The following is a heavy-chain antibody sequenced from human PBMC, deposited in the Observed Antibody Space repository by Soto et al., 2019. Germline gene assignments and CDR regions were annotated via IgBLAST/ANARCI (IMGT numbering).Heavy chain of an antibody. Sequence: SETLSLTCAVSGCSISSSNWWNWVRQPPGKGLEWIGEIYHSGSTNYNPSLKSRVTISVVKSKNQFSLKLSSVTAADTAVYYCARDKARYYYGSGSSTLFNYWGQGTLVTVS. CDR2: IYHSGST. D-gene: IGHD3-10*01. CDR1: GCSISSSNW. CDR3: ARDKARYYYGSGSSTLFNY. J-gene: IGHJ4*02. V-gene: IGHV4-4*02.